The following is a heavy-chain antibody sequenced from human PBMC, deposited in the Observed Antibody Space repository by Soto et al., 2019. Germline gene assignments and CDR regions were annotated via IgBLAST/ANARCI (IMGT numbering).Heavy chain of an antibody. Sequence: ASETLSLTCTVSGGSISSYYWSWIRQSPGKGLEWIGYIHYSGSTKSNPSLKSRVTISVDTSRNQASLKLSSVTAADSAVYFCARARYQLLHPYYYGMDVWGQGTTVTVPS. CDR2: IHYSGST. J-gene: IGHJ6*02. CDR3: ARARYQLLHPYYYGMDV. V-gene: IGHV4-59*01. CDR1: GGSISSYY. D-gene: IGHD2-2*01.